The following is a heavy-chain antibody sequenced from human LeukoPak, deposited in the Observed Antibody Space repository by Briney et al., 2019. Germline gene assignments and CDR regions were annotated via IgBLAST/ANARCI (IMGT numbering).Heavy chain of an antibody. Sequence: ASVKVSCKASGYIFTGQYIHWVRQAPGQGLEWMGRINPENGGTDYAKKFKGRVAMTRDTSISTAYMDLTRLRSDDSAVYHCARDRGRDAFDIWGQGTLVTVSS. D-gene: IGHD3-10*01. CDR1: GYIFTGQY. CDR2: INPENGGT. V-gene: IGHV1-2*06. J-gene: IGHJ3*02. CDR3: ARDRGRDAFDI.